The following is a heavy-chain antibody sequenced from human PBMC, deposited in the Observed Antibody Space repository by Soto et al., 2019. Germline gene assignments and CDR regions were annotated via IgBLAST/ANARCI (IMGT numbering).Heavy chain of an antibody. CDR3: ATVRSTYQLLLGFDY. D-gene: IGHD2-2*01. J-gene: IGHJ4*02. V-gene: IGHV1-18*01. Sequence: QVQLVQSGAEVKKPGASVKVSCKASGYTFTSYGISWVRQAPGQGLEWMGWISAYNGNTNYAQKLQGRVTMTTDTSTSTAYMELRSLRSDDTAVSYCATVRSTYQLLLGFDYWGQGTLATVSS. CDR1: GYTFTSYG. CDR2: ISAYNGNT.